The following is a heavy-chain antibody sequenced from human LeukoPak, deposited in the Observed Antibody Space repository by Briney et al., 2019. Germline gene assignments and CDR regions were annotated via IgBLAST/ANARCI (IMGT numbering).Heavy chain of an antibody. CDR1: GFTFSSYS. D-gene: IGHD3-22*01. Sequence: GGSLRLSCAASGFTFSSYSMNWVRQAPGKGLEWVSYISSSSSTIYYADSVKGRFTISRDNAKNSLYLQMNTLRAEDTAVYYCGKHDSSSDYWGQGTLVTVSS. J-gene: IGHJ4*02. CDR2: ISSSSSTI. V-gene: IGHV3-48*01. CDR3: GKHDSSSDY.